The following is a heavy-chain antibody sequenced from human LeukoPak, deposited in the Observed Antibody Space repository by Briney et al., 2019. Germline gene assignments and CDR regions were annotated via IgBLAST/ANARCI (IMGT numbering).Heavy chain of an antibody. D-gene: IGHD3-3*01. J-gene: IGHJ6*03. CDR2: IYTSGST. V-gene: IGHV4-4*07. Sequence: SETLSLTCTVSGGSISSYYWSWIRQPAGKGLEWIGRIYTSGSTNYNPSLKSRVTMSVDTSKNQFSLKLSSVTAADTAVYYCARGGPAFWSPEVPRTRSNYYYYYMDVWGKGTTVTVSS. CDR3: ARGGPAFWSPEVPRTRSNYYYYYMDV. CDR1: GGSISSYY.